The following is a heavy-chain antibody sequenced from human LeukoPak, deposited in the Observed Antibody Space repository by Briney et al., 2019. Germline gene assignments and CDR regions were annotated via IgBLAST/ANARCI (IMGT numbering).Heavy chain of an antibody. J-gene: IGHJ3*02. V-gene: IGHV3-33*01. Sequence: PGRSLRLSCAASGFIFSKYGMHWVRQAPGRGLEWLALIRHDGNEEWYVDSVRGRFTISRDNSKNTVFLQMNSLRADDTAVYYCARWGIIGHDAFDIWAKGQWSPSLQ. CDR3: ARWGIIGHDAFDI. CDR2: IRHDGNEE. D-gene: IGHD2/OR15-2a*01. CDR1: GFIFSKYG.